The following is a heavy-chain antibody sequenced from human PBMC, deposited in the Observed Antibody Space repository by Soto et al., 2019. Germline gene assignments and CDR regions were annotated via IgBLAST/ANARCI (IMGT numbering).Heavy chain of an antibody. V-gene: IGHV3-48*02. CDR1: GFTFSSYS. D-gene: IGHD6-19*01. Sequence: EVQLVESGGGLVQPGGSLRLSCAASGFTFSSYSMNWVRQAPGKGLEWVSYIRSSSSTIYNADSVKGRFTISRDNAKNSLYLQLNSLRDEHTAVYYCARVFSSVAGTGGLDYWGQGTLVTVSS. CDR3: ARVFSSVAGTGGLDY. J-gene: IGHJ4*02. CDR2: IRSSSSTI.